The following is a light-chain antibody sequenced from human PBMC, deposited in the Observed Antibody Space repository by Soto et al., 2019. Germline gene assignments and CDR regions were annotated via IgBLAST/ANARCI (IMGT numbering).Light chain of an antibody. CDR3: QQYGTSPPLT. CDR1: QSVGSD. CDR2: GAS. Sequence: IVLTQSPDTLSLSPGERATLSCRASQSVGSDLAWYQQKPGQAPRLVIYGASSRATGIPDRFSGSGSGTDFTLTISRLEPEDFAVYYCQQYGTSPPLTFGGGTKVDIK. V-gene: IGKV3-20*01. J-gene: IGKJ4*01.